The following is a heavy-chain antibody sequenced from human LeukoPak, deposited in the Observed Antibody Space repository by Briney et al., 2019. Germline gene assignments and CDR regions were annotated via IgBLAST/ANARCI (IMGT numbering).Heavy chain of an antibody. CDR2: IYYSGST. CDR3: ARDLCSSTSCPVHY. D-gene: IGHD2-2*01. CDR1: GGSISSSSYY. V-gene: IGHV4-39*07. Sequence: SETLSLTCTVSGGSISSSSYYWGWIRQPPGKGLEWIGSIYYSGSTYYNPSLKSRVTISVDTSKNQFSLKLSSVTAADTAVYYCARDLCSSTSCPVHYWGQGTLVTVSS. J-gene: IGHJ4*02.